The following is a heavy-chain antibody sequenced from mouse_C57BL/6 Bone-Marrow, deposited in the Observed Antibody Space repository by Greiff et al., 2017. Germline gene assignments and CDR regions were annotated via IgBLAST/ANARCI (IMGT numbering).Heavy chain of an antibody. V-gene: IGHV1-50*01. CDR1: GYTFTSYW. Sequence: QVQLQQPGAELVKPGASVKLSCKASGYTFTSYWMQWVKQRPGQGLEWIGEIDPSGSYTNYNQKFKGKATLTVDTSSSTAYLQLSSLTSEDSAAYYWARSNCYDYDVPQYYAMDYWGQGTSVTVSS. J-gene: IGHJ4*01. CDR3: ARSNCYDYDVPQYYAMDY. D-gene: IGHD2-4*01. CDR2: IDPSGSYT.